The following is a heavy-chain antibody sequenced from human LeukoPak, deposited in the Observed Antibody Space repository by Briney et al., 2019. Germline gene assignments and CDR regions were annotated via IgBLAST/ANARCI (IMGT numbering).Heavy chain of an antibody. V-gene: IGHV3-30-3*01. J-gene: IGHJ4*02. CDR3: AKGYSGNYLDY. CDR1: GFTFSSYA. CDR2: ISYDGSNK. Sequence: GGSLRLSCAASGFTFSSYAMHWVRQAPGKGLEWVAVISYDGSNKYYADSVKGRFTISRDNSKNTLYLQMNSLRAEDTAVYYCAKGYSGNYLDYWGQGTLVTVSS. D-gene: IGHD1-26*01.